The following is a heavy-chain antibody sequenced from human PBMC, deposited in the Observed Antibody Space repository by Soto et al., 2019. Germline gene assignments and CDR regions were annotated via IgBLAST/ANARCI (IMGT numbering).Heavy chain of an antibody. CDR1: GDSFTSYE. Sequence: GASVAVCCAACGDSFTSYEINWVRQAPSQGLEWMGWMNPNSGNTGYAQKFQGRVTMTRNTSISTAYMELSSLRSEDTAVYYCASTSTSLGYRSGWYEATIDAFDIWGQGTMVTVSS. J-gene: IGHJ3*02. V-gene: IGHV1-8*01. CDR2: MNPNSGNT. D-gene: IGHD6-19*01. CDR3: ASTSTSLGYRSGWYEATIDAFDI.